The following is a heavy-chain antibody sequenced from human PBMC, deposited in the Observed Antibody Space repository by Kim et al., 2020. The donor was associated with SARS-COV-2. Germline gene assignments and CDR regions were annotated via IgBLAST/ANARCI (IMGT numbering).Heavy chain of an antibody. Sequence: GGSLRLSCVVSGFSLGNDWMSWVRQAPGKGLEWVAMKKGDGSEKHYVDSVKGRFTMSRDNAKNSLYLQMSSLRTEDTAIYYCAALDTAHVPGGIWGQGTLVSVSS. CDR3: AALDTAHVPGGI. D-gene: IGHD3-10*02. CDR1: GFSLGNDW. V-gene: IGHV3-7*01. CDR2: KKGDGSEK. J-gene: IGHJ4*02.